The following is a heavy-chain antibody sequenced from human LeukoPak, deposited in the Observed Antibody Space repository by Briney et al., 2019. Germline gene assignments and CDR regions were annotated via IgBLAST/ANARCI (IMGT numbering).Heavy chain of an antibody. J-gene: IGHJ3*02. CDR2: ISGSGGST. Sequence: GGSLRLSCAASGFTFSSYAMSWVRQAPGKGLEWVSAISGSGGSTYYADSVKGRFTISRDNSKNTLYLQMNSLRAEDTAVYYCAKGVYGDYAVRHDAFDIWGQGTMVTVSS. V-gene: IGHV3-23*01. CDR3: AKGVYGDYAVRHDAFDI. CDR1: GFTFSSYA. D-gene: IGHD4-17*01.